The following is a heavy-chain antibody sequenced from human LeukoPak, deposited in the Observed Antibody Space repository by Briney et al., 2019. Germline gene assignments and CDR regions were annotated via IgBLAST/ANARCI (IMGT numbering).Heavy chain of an antibody. CDR3: ARRIAAAGTTKGLALLGYYMDV. V-gene: IGHV4-4*09. D-gene: IGHD6-13*01. Sequence: SSETLSLTCTVSGGSISSYYWSWIRQPPGKGLEWIGYIYTSGSTNYNPSLKSRVTISVDTSKNQFSLKLSSVTAADTAVYYCARRIAAAGTTKGLALLGYYMDVWGKGTTVTVSS. CDR1: GGSISSYY. CDR2: IYTSGST. J-gene: IGHJ6*03.